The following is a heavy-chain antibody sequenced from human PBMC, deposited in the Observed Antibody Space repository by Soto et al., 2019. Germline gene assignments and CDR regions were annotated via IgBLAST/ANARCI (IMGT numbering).Heavy chain of an antibody. V-gene: IGHV3-23*01. CDR3: AKDEDGGTTLNWFDP. CDR1: GFTFSSYA. CDR2: ISGSGGST. Sequence: PGGSLRLSCAASGFTFSSYAMSWVRQAPGKGLEWVSAISGSGGSTYYADSVKGRFTISRDNSKNTLYLQMNSLRAEDTAVYYCAKDEDGGTTLNWFDPWGQGTLVTVSS. J-gene: IGHJ5*02. D-gene: IGHD2-15*01.